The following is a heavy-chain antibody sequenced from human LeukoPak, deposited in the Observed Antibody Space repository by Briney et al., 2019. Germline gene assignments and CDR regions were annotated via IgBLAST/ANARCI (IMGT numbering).Heavy chain of an antibody. D-gene: IGHD6-13*01. J-gene: IGHJ4*02. CDR2: ISGSGGST. CDR1: GFTFSSNG. Sequence: PGGSLRLSCAASGFTFSSNGMHWVRQAPGKGLEWVSAISGSGGSTYYADSVKGRFTISRDNSKNTLYLQMNSLRAEDTAVYYCAKTSSSWEHDYWGQGTLVTVSS. CDR3: AKTSSSWEHDY. V-gene: IGHV3-23*01.